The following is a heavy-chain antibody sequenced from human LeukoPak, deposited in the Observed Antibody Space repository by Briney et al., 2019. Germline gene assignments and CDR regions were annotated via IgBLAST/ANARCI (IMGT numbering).Heavy chain of an antibody. J-gene: IGHJ3*01. D-gene: IGHD4-23*01. CDR1: RFTFSNYA. CDR3: AKRRLEDSGTYGGGFDF. CDR2: ISGNGRKT. V-gene: IGHV3-23*01. Sequence: GGSLRLSCAASRFTFSNYAMSWVRQAPGKGLEWVSTISGNGRKTYYADSVKGRFTISRDNSKNTLSLQMNSLRAEDTAVYYCAKRRLEDSGTYGGGFDFWGQGTMVTV.